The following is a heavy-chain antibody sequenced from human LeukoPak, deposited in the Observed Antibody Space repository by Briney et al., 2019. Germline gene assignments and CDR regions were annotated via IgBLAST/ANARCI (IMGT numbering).Heavy chain of an antibody. Sequence: SETLSLTCTVSGGSISSGSYYWSWIRQPAGKGLEWIGRIYTSGSTNYNPPLKSRVTISVDTSKNQFSLKLSSVTAADTAVYYCARAVSGYHRPTLDIWGQGTMVTVSS. D-gene: IGHD5-12*01. CDR2: IYTSGST. V-gene: IGHV4-61*02. CDR1: GGSISSGSYY. CDR3: ARAVSGYHRPTLDI. J-gene: IGHJ3*02.